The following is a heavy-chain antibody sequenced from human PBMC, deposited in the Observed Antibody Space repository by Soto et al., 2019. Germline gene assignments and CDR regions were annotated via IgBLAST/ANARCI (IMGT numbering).Heavy chain of an antibody. CDR3: ARDRQLWTHTVYFDY. Sequence: GGSLRLSCAASGFTFSSYWMSWVRQAPGKGLEWVANIKQDGSEKYYVDSVKGRFTISRDNAKNSLYLQMNSLRAEDTAVYYCARDRQLWTHTVYFDYWGQGTLVTVSS. CDR1: GFTFSSYW. D-gene: IGHD5-18*01. V-gene: IGHV3-7*01. CDR2: IKQDGSEK. J-gene: IGHJ4*02.